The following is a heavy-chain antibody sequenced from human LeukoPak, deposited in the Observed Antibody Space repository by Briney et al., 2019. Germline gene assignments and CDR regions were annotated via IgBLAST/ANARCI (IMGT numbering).Heavy chain of an antibody. CDR1: GFTFDDYA. CDR3: AREGHDGYYYMDV. Sequence: GRSLRLSCAASGFTFDDYAMHWVRQAPGKGLEWVSGISWNSGSIGYADSVKGRFTISRDNAKNSLYLQMNSLRAEDTAVYYCAREGHDGYYYMDVWGKGTTVTVSS. J-gene: IGHJ6*03. V-gene: IGHV3-9*01. CDR2: ISWNSGSI. D-gene: IGHD1-1*01.